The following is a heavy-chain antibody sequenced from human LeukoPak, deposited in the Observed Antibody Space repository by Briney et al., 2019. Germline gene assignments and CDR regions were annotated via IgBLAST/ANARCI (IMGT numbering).Heavy chain of an antibody. J-gene: IGHJ4*02. D-gene: IGHD3-10*01. CDR3: ARGGFFLDY. CDR2: IYYSGST. V-gene: IGHV4-59*01. Sequence: SETLSLTCTVSGGSIRSYYWSWIRQPPGKGLEWIEYIYYSGSTNYNPSLTSRVTISVDTSKNQLSLKLSSVTAADTAVYYCARGGFFLDYWGQGTLVTVSS. CDR1: GGSIRSYY.